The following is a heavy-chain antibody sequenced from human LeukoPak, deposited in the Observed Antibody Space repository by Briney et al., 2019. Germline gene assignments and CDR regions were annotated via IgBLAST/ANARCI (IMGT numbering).Heavy chain of an antibody. D-gene: IGHD3-22*01. CDR3: ARDIYYYDSSGYYFPGGSDY. CDR1: GDSVSSNSAA. Sequence: SQTLPLTCAISGDSVSSNSAAWNWIRQSPSRGLEWLGRTYYRSKWYNDYAVSVKSRITINPDTSKNQFSLQLNSVTPEDTAVYYCARDIYYYDSSGYYFPGGSDYWGQGTLVTVSS. J-gene: IGHJ4*02. CDR2: TYYRSKWYN. V-gene: IGHV6-1*01.